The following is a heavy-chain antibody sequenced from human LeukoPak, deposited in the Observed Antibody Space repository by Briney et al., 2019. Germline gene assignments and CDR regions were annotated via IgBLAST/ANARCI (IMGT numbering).Heavy chain of an antibody. V-gene: IGHV4-59*08. CDR1: GGSIRSYY. CDR3: ARVASSVPDY. CDR2: IYYTGST. D-gene: IGHD3-10*01. J-gene: IGHJ4*02. Sequence: ASETLSLTCTVSGGSIRSYYWSWIRQPPGKGLEWFGYIYYTGSTNYNPSLKSRVTISVDTSKNQFSLRLTSVTAADTAVYYCARVASSVPDYWGQGTLVTVSP.